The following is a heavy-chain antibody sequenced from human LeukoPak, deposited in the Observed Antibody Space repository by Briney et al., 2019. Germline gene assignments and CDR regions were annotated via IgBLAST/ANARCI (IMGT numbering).Heavy chain of an antibody. CDR1: GFTLSSYG. J-gene: IGHJ4*02. D-gene: IGHD3-10*01. Sequence: PGGSLRLSCAASGFTLSSYGMHWVRQAPGKGLEWVAVISYDGSNKYYADSVKGRLTISRDNSKNTLYLQMNSLRAEDTAVYYCAKDHYYGSGSLPDYWGQGTLVTVSS. V-gene: IGHV3-30*18. CDR3: AKDHYYGSGSLPDY. CDR2: ISYDGSNK.